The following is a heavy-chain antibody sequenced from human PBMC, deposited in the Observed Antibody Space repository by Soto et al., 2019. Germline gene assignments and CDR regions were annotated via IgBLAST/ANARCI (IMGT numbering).Heavy chain of an antibody. CDR3: ARVHLMTYGSRTYKSWFDP. Sequence: LSLTCTVSGDPINSTDYYWSWIRQPPGRGLEWIGYIFYTGSTYYHPSLKSRVTISVDSSKNQFSMKLSSVTAADTAVYYCARVHLMTYGSRTYKSWFDPWGQGTLVTSPQ. CDR2: IFYTGST. CDR1: GDPINSTDYY. D-gene: IGHD6-13*01. V-gene: IGHV4-30-4*01. J-gene: IGHJ5*02.